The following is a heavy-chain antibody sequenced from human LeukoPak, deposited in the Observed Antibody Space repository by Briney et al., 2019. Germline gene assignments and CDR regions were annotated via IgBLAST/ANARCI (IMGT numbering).Heavy chain of an antibody. D-gene: IGHD1-26*01. V-gene: IGHV4-61*02. CDR3: ASHSRIGAMDY. J-gene: IGHJ4*02. Sequence: PSQTLSLTCTVSGGSVSSGSYYWGWIRQPAGKGLEWIGRIYTSGSTHYNPSLKSRVTISRDTSKNQVSLKLTSVTAADTALYYCASHSRIGAMDYWGQGTLVTVSS. CDR1: GGSVSSGSYY. CDR2: IYTSGST.